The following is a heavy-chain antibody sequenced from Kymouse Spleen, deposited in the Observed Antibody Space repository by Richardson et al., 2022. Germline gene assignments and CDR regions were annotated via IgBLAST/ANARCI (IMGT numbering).Heavy chain of an antibody. V-gene: IGHV3-73*02. Sequence: EVQLVESGGGLVQPGGSLKLSCAASGFTFSGSAMHWVRQASGKGLEWVGRIRSKANSYATAYAASVKGRFTISRDDSKNTAYLQMNSLKTEDTAVYYCAKWSGSYSLFDYWGQGTLVTVSS. CDR1: GFTFSGSA. J-gene: IGHJ4*02. CDR3: AKWSGSYSLFDY. CDR2: IRSKANSYAT. D-gene: IGHD1-26*01.